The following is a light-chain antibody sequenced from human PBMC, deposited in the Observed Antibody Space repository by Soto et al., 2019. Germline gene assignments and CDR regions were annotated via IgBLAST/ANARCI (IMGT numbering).Light chain of an antibody. J-gene: IGLJ1*01. CDR3: FSYAGSSTLV. V-gene: IGLV2-23*02. CDR1: SSDVGSYNL. Sequence: QSALTQPASVSGSPGQSITISCTGTSSDVGSYNLVSWYQHHPGKAPKLIIYEVSKRPSGVSNRFSGSKSGNTASLTISGLQAEDEADYYCFSYAGSSTLVFGTGTKLTVL. CDR2: EVS.